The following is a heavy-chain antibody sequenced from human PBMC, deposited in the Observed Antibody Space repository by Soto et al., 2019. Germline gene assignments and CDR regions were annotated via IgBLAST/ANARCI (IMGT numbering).Heavy chain of an antibody. CDR3: VKDGLRSIVGLVYDGVNI. J-gene: IGHJ3*02. CDR1: GFTFDDYP. CDR2: ISWNSGTI. D-gene: IGHD3-3*01. Sequence: EVQLVESGGDLVQPGRSLRLSCATSGFTFDDYPMHWVRQAPGKGLEWVSGISWNSGTIGYADSVKGRFTISTDNAKKSQYLQMNDLVAEDTAPHFCVKDGLRSIVGLVYDGVNIWGRGTMVTVSS. V-gene: IGHV3-9*01.